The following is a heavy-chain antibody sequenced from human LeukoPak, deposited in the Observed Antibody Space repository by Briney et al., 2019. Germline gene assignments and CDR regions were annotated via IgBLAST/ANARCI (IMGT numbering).Heavy chain of an antibody. D-gene: IGHD2-2*01. V-gene: IGHV1-18*01. CDR3: ARDPQLGYCSSTSCFGAFDI. Sequence: ASVKVSCKASGYTFTSYGISWVRQAPRQGLEWMGWISAYNGNTNYAQKLQGRVTMITDTSTSTAYMELRSLRSDDTAVYYCARDPQLGYCSSTSCFGAFDIWGQGTMVTVSS. CDR1: GYTFTSYG. CDR2: ISAYNGNT. J-gene: IGHJ3*02.